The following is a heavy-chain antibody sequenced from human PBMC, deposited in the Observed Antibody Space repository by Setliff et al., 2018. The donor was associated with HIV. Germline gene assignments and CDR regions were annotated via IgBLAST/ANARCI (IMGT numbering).Heavy chain of an antibody. CDR2: IIPIFGTT. CDR3: AIDYDSSGHFDY. V-gene: IGHV1-69*13. D-gene: IGHD3-22*01. J-gene: IGHJ4*02. Sequence: GASVKVSCKASGGTFSSYAISWVRQAPGQGLEWMGGIIPIFGTTHYAQKFQGRVTITADESTSTAYMELSSLRSEDTAVYYCAIDYDSSGHFDYWGQGTLVTVS. CDR1: GGTFSSYA.